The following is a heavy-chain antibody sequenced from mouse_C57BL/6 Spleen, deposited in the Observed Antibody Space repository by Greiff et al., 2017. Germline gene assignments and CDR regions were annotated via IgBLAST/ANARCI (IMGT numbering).Heavy chain of an antibody. Sequence: VQLQQSGAELVRPGTSVKVSCKASGYAFTNYLIEWVKQRPGQGLEWIGVINPGSGGTNYNEKFKGKATLTADKSSSTAYMQLSSLTSEDSAVYFCARGSSGYWFAYWGQGTLVTVSA. V-gene: IGHV1-54*01. D-gene: IGHD3-2*02. CDR3: ARGSSGYWFAY. CDR1: GYAFTNYL. CDR2: INPGSGGT. J-gene: IGHJ3*01.